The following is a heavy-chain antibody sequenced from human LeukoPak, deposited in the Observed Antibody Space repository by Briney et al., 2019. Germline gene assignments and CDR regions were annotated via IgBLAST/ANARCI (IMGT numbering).Heavy chain of an antibody. CDR2: IYYSGTI. D-gene: IGHD6-6*01. CDR3: ARNLIAARHRRGGFDP. CDR1: GGSISSHY. J-gene: IGHJ5*02. Sequence: SETLSLTCTVSGGSISSHYWNWIRQPPGKGLEWIGYIYYSGTINYNPSLKSRVTISVDTSKNQFSLKLSSVTAADTAVYYCARNLIAARHRRGGFDPWGQGTLVTVSS. V-gene: IGHV4-59*11.